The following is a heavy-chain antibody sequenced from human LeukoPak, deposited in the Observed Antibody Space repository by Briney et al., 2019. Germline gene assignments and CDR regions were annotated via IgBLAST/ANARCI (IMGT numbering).Heavy chain of an antibody. J-gene: IGHJ5*02. Sequence: ASVKVFCKASGYTFTSYYMHWVRQAPGQGLEWMGIINPSGGSTSYAQKFQGRVTMTRDTSTSTVYMELSSLRSEDTAVYYCARDFSSGGYYDSSGYYYQINWFDPWGQGTLVTVSS. CDR3: ARDFSSGGYYDSSGYYYQINWFDP. V-gene: IGHV1-46*01. CDR2: INPSGGST. D-gene: IGHD3-22*01. CDR1: GYTFTSYY.